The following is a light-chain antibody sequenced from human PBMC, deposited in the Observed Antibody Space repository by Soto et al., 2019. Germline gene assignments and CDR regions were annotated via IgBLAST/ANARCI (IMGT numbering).Light chain of an antibody. CDR2: DAS. CDR3: QHRMNWPLT. CDR1: QSVGSDY. V-gene: IGKV3-11*01. J-gene: IGKJ5*01. Sequence: EIVLPQSPGTLSLSPGERATLSCRASQSVGSDYLAWYQQKPGQAPRILIYDASNRATGVPARFTGSGSETDFTLTISSLEPEDFAVYYCQHRMNWPLTFGQGTRLEI.